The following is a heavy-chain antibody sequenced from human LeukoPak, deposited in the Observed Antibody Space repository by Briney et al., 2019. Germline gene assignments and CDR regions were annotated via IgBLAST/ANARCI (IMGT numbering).Heavy chain of an antibody. J-gene: IGHJ6*03. CDR3: ARESRVLLWFGELPPPHYYYYMDV. CDR2: IYYSGST. Sequence: PSETLSLTCTVSGGSISSYYWSWIRQPPGKGLEWVGYIYYSGSTNYNPSLKSRVTISVDTSKNQFSLKLSSVTAADTAVYYCARESRVLLWFGELPPPHYYYYMDVWGKGTTVTISS. CDR1: GGSISSYY. D-gene: IGHD3-10*01. V-gene: IGHV4-59*01.